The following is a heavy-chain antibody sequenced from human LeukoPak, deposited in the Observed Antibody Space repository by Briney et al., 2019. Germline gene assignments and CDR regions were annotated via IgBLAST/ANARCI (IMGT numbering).Heavy chain of an antibody. J-gene: IGHJ6*03. V-gene: IGHV5-51*01. Sequence: GESLKISCKGSGYSFTSYWIGWVRQMPRKGLEWMGIIYPGDSDTRYSPSFQGQVTISADKSISTAYLQWSSLKASDTAMYYCARHRGGDLSCSSTSCYRDYYYYMDVWGKGTTVTVSS. CDR2: IYPGDSDT. D-gene: IGHD2-2*01. CDR3: ARHRGGDLSCSSTSCYRDYYYYMDV. CDR1: GYSFTSYW.